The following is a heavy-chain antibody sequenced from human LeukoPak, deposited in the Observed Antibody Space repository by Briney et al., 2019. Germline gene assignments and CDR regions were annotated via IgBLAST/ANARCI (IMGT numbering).Heavy chain of an antibody. CDR3: AKVGSSGWLPFDH. CDR1: GGSISSSNW. V-gene: IGHV4-4*02. D-gene: IGHD6-19*01. J-gene: IGHJ4*02. CDR2: IYHSGST. Sequence: SETLSLTCAVSGGSISSSNWWSWVRQPPGKGLEWIGEIYHSGSTHYNPSLKSRVTISVDKSKNQFSLKLNSVTAADTAVYYCAKVGSSGWLPFDHWGQGTLVTVSS.